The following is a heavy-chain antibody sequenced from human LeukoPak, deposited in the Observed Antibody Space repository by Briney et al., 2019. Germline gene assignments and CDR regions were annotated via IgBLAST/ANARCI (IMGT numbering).Heavy chain of an antibody. J-gene: IGHJ4*02. CDR2: IYYSGST. V-gene: IGHV4-30-4*01. CDR3: ARGPTAAIDY. Sequence: SQTLSLTCTVSGGSISSGDYYWSWIRQPPGRGLEWIGYIYYSGSTYYNPSLKSRVTISVDASKNQFSLKLSSVTAADTVVYYCARGPTAAIDYWGQGTLVTVSS. D-gene: IGHD2-2*01. CDR1: GGSISSGDYY.